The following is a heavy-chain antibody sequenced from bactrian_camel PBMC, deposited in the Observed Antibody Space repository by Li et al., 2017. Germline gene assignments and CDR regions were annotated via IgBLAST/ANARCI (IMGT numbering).Heavy chain of an antibody. Sequence: VQLVESGGGSVQAGGSLRLSCAASGFTFSSYAITWVRQAPGKGLEWVSGINDGGATAYADSVKGRFTISRDNAKNTVYLQMNSLKPEDTAVYYCAVDLDPLPTDDSDIRGICWGQGTQVTVS. CDR2: INDGGAT. D-gene: IGHD6*01. J-gene: IGHJ4*01. CDR1: GFTFSSYA. CDR3: AVDLDPLPTDDSDIRGIC. V-gene: IGHV3S40*01.